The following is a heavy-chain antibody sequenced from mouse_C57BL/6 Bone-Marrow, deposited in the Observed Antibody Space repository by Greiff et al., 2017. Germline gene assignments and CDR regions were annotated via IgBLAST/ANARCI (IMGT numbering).Heavy chain of an antibody. CDR3: ARCYSNYCWYYDV. Sequence: EVQLQQSGPELVKPGASVKISCKASGYTFTDYYMNWVKQSHGKSLEWIGDINPNNGGTSYNQKFKGKATLTVDKSSSTAYMELRSLTSEDSAVYYCARCYSNYCWYYDVWGTGTTVTVSA. CDR1: GYTFTDYY. J-gene: IGHJ1*03. V-gene: IGHV1-26*01. CDR2: INPNNGGT. D-gene: IGHD2-5*01.